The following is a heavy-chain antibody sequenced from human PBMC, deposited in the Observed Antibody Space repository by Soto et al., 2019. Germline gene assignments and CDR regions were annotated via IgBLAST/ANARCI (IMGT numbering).Heavy chain of an antibody. J-gene: IGHJ6*02. Sequence: ASVKVSCKASGYAFTGYYMHWVRQAPGQGLEWMGWINPNSGGTNYAQKFQGRVTMTRDTSISTAYMELSRLRSDDTAVYYCARDRGGDFWSGKKGGMDVWGQGTTVTVSS. CDR2: INPNSGGT. CDR3: ARDRGGDFWSGKKGGMDV. D-gene: IGHD3-3*01. CDR1: GYAFTGYY. V-gene: IGHV1-2*02.